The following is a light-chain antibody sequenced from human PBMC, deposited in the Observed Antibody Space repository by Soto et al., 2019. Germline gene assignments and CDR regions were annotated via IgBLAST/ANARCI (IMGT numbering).Light chain of an antibody. J-gene: IGLJ3*02. V-gene: IGLV2-23*01. Sequence: QSALTQPASVSGSPGQSITISCTGTSSDIGYYDYVSWYQHHSGKAPKLIIYETTKRPSGVSNRFSGSKSGNTASLTISGLQAEDEAHYHCSSYTGDYTLMFAGGTKLTVL. CDR3: SSYTGDYTLM. CDR2: ETT. CDR1: SSDIGYYDY.